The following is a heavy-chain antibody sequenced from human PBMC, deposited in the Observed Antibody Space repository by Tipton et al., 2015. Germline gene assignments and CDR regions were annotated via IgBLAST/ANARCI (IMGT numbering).Heavy chain of an antibody. CDR1: GYSISSGYY. J-gene: IGHJ4*02. Sequence: TLSLTCDVSGYSISSGYYWGWIRQPPGKGLEWIGSIFHRGDTNYNPSLKSRVTISLDTSKNLFSLKLNSVTAADTAVYYCARGLLLWFGMSDYWGRGTLVTVSS. CDR3: ARGLLLWFGMSDY. V-gene: IGHV4-38-2*01. D-gene: IGHD3-10*01. CDR2: IFHRGDT.